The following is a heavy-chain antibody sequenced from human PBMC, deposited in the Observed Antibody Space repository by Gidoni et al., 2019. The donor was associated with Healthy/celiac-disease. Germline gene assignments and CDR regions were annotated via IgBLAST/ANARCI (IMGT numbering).Heavy chain of an antibody. CDR2: ISGSGGST. J-gene: IGHJ4*02. V-gene: IGHV3-23*04. Sequence: EVQLVESGGGLVQPGVSLRLSCAASGFTFSRYAMSWVRPAPGKGLEWVSAISGSGGSTYYADSVKGRFTISRDNSKNTLYLQMNSLRAEDTAVYYCAKAGDVFGVEPFDYWGQGTLVTVSS. CDR1: GFTFSRYA. CDR3: AKAGDVFGVEPFDY. D-gene: IGHD3-3*01.